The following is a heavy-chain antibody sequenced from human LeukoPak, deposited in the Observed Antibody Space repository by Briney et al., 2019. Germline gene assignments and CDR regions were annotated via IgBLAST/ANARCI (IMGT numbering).Heavy chain of an antibody. V-gene: IGHV3-15*01. Sequence: GGSLRLSCAASGINFSKAWMSWVRQAPGKGLEWVGRINSKTDGGTTDYAAPVKGRFTISRDDSKDTLYLQMNSLKTDDTAVYYCTTDRRNWGQGTLVTVSS. J-gene: IGHJ4*02. CDR2: INSKTDGGTT. CDR1: GINFSKAW. CDR3: TTDRRN. D-gene: IGHD1-14*01.